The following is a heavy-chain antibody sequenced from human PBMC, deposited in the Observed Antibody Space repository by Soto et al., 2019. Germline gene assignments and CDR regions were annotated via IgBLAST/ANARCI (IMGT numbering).Heavy chain of an antibody. Sequence: QVQLQESGPGLVKPSGTLSLTCAVSGGSISSTNWWSWVRQPPGKGLEWIGEIYHSGSTNYNPSLKSRVXXSXDXXKNQFSLKLSSVTAADTAVYYCVASGYSYDYYFDYWGQGTLVTVSS. CDR1: GGSISSTNW. V-gene: IGHV4-4*02. CDR2: IYHSGST. J-gene: IGHJ4*02. CDR3: VASGYSYDYYFDY. D-gene: IGHD5-18*01.